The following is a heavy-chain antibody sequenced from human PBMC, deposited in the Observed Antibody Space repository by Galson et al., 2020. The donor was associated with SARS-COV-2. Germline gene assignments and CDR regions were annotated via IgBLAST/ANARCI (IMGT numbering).Heavy chain of an antibody. CDR1: GGSISSGGYY. CDR3: ARASRTIFGVVKHFDY. D-gene: IGHD3-3*01. CDR2: IYYSGST. J-gene: IGHJ4*02. Sequence: ETSETLYLTCTVSGGSISSGGYYWSWIRQHPGKGLEWIGYIYYSGSTYYNPSLKSRVTISVDKSKNQFSLKLSSVTAADTAVYYCARASRTIFGVVKHFDYWGQGTLVTVSS. V-gene: IGHV4-31*03.